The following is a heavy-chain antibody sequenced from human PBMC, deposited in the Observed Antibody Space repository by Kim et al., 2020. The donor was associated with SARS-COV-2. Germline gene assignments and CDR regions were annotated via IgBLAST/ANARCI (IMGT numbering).Heavy chain of an antibody. V-gene: IGHV3-33*01. CDR3: ARDPEGVATIAGLDY. CDR2: IWYDGSNK. Sequence: GGSLRLSCAASGLTFSSYGMHWVRQAPGKGLEWVAVIWYDGSNKYYGDSVKGRFTISRDKSKNTLYLQMNSLRAEDTAVYYCARDPEGVATIAGLDYSGQGTLVTVSS. CDR1: GLTFSSYG. D-gene: IGHD5-12*01. J-gene: IGHJ4*02.